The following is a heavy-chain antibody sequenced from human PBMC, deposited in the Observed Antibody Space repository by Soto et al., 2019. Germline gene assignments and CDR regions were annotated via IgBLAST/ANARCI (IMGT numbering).Heavy chain of an antibody. V-gene: IGHV4-59*11. CDR3: ARAHAPTLPFDY. D-gene: IGHD2-15*01. CDR2: SSHSENA. J-gene: IGHJ4*01. CDR1: GRSMRKLY. Sequence: SETLSLTCTVAGRSMRKLYWGWVRQPQGKRLDWIGSSSHSENAKYNPSLKSRVTISIDTSKSQFSLSLDSVTAADTAVYCCARAHAPTLPFDYWGLGTLVTVSS.